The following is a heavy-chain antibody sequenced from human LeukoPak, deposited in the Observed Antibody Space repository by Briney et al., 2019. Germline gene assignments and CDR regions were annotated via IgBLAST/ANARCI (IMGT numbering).Heavy chain of an antibody. V-gene: IGHV1-69*13. CDR3: ARGSSYGSGD. CDR2: IIPIFGTA. Sequence: GASVKVSCKASGGTFSSYAISWVRQAPGQGLEWMGGIIPIFGTANYAQKFQGRVTITADESTSTAYMELSSLRSEDTVVYYCARGSSYGSGDWGQGTLVTVSS. J-gene: IGHJ4*02. CDR1: GGTFSSYA. D-gene: IGHD3-10*01.